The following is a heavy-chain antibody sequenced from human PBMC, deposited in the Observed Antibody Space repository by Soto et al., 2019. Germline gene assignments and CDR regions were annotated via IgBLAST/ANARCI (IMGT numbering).Heavy chain of an antibody. J-gene: IGHJ4*02. CDR2: INPSGGST. CDR3: ARGLGIYCSSTSCYTKVDYFDY. D-gene: IGHD2-2*02. Sequence: ASVKVSCKASGYTFTSYYMHWVRQAPGQGLEWMGIINPSGGSTSYAQKFQGRVTMTRDKSTSTVYMELSSLRSEDTAVYYCARGLGIYCSSTSCYTKVDYFDYGGRGTLVTVSS. V-gene: IGHV1-46*01. CDR1: GYTFTSYY.